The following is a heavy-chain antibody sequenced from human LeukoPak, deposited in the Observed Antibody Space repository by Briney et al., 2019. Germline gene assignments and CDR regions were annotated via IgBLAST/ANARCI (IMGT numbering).Heavy chain of an antibody. V-gene: IGHV3-30-3*01. CDR2: ISYDGASK. Sequence: GGSLRLSCAASGLTFSKFAVHWVRQAPGKGLEWVAVISYDGASKYYGDSVKGRFTISRDNSIHTVYLQMNSLRPEDTAVYYCASGPPYSSGWYGLDYWGQGTLVTVSS. CDR3: ASGPPYSSGWYGLDY. CDR1: GLTFSKFA. J-gene: IGHJ4*02. D-gene: IGHD6-19*01.